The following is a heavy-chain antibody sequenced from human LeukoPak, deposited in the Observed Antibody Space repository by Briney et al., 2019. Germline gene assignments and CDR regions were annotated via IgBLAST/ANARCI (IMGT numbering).Heavy chain of an antibody. V-gene: IGHV3-48*01. CDR2: INGDGSSI. J-gene: IGHJ4*02. Sequence: HLGGSLLLSCEASNFTFSDYPMNWVRQAPGRGLEWVSYINGDGSSIYYADSLKGRFTISRDNAKRSVYLQMTSLGVEDTAVYFCARADSNNHKFLDYWGPGTPVTVSS. CDR3: ARADSNNHKFLDY. CDR1: NFTFSDYP. D-gene: IGHD1-14*01.